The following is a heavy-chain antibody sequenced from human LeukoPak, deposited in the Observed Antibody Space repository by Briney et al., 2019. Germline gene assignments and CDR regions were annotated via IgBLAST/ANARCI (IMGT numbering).Heavy chain of an antibody. CDR2: IYPADSDT. D-gene: IGHD3-10*01. CDR3: ARQSRDGSKTRGYFFDY. Sequence: GESLKISCQVSGYIFTNYWIGWVRQMPGKGLEPMGIIYPADSDTTYSPSFQGPVTISADKSISTVYLQWSSLRASDTAMYYCARQSRDGSKTRGYFFDYWGQGTLVTVSS. CDR1: GYIFTNYW. V-gene: IGHV5-51*01. J-gene: IGHJ4*02.